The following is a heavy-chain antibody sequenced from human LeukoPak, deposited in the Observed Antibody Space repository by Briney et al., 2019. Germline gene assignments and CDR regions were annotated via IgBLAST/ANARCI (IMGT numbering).Heavy chain of an antibody. CDR2: IYHSGST. V-gene: IGHV4-38-2*01. Sequence: SETLSLTCAVSGYSISSGYYWGWIRQPPGQGLGWIGSIYHSGSTYYNPSLKSRVTISVDTSKNQFSLKLSSVTAADTAVYYCARGFDWLSDDYWGQGTLVTVSS. CDR1: GYSISSGYY. CDR3: ARGFDWLSDDY. D-gene: IGHD3-9*01. J-gene: IGHJ4*02.